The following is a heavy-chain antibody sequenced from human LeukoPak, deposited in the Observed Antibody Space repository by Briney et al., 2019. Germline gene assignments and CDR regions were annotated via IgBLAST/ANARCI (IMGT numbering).Heavy chain of an antibody. CDR2: LSSSGSTI. D-gene: IGHD3-10*01. CDR3: ARDGGWFGELDYFDY. CDR1: GFPSRIYE. V-gene: IGHV3-48*03. J-gene: IGHJ4*02. Sequence: GSLRLSCAASGFPSRIYEMNWVRPAPGKGLEWGSYLSSSGSTIYYSDSVKGRFTISRHNAKISLYLKMNSLRAEDTAVYYCARDGGWFGELDYFDYWGQGTLVTVSS.